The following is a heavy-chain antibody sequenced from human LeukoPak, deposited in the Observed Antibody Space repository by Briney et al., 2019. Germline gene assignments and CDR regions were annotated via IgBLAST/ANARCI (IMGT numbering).Heavy chain of an antibody. Sequence: GGSLRLSCAASGFTFSSYSMNWVRQAPGKGLEWVSSISSSSSYIYYADSVKGRFTISRDKAKNSLYLQMNSLRAEDTAVYYCARVKLSEWIQLWLLDYWGQGTLVTVSS. D-gene: IGHD5-18*01. J-gene: IGHJ4*02. CDR3: ARVKLSEWIQLWLLDY. CDR1: GFTFSSYS. V-gene: IGHV3-21*01. CDR2: ISSSSSYI.